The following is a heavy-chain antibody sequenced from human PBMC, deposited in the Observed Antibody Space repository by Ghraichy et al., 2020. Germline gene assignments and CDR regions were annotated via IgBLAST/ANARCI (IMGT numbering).Heavy chain of an antibody. J-gene: IGHJ6*02. D-gene: IGHD3-16*01. V-gene: IGHV4-59*12. CDR3: ATESVQRAHFSYGMDV. Sequence: SETLSLTCSVSGGSISSYSWTWIRQPPGKGLEWIGHIYHSGATTYNPSLKSRVTLSLDMSKKQFSLQLSSVTAADTAVYYCATESVQRAHFSYGMDVWGQGTKVTVSS. CDR2: IYHSGAT. CDR1: GGSISSYS.